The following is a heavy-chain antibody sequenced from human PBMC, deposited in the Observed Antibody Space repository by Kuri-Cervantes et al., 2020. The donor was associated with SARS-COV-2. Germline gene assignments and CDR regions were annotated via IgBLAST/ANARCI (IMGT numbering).Heavy chain of an antibody. CDR3: AKPTGLIAARRWFDP. CDR1: GFTFSSYE. D-gene: IGHD6-6*01. CDR2: ISSSGST. J-gene: IGHJ5*02. V-gene: IGHV3-23*01. Sequence: GGSLRLSCAASGFTFSSYEMNWVRQAPGKGLEWVSYISSSGSTYYADSVKGRFTISRDNSKNTLYLQMNSLRAEDTAVYYCAKPTGLIAARRWFDPWGQGTLVTVSS.